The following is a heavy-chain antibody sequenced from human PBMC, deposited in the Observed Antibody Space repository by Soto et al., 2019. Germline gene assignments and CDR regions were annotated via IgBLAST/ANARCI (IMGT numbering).Heavy chain of an antibody. J-gene: IGHJ3*02. V-gene: IGHV1-18*01. Sequence: QIQLVQSGAEVKKPGASVKVSCKASGYTFISYGISWVRQAPGQGLEWIGWISAYNVNTKYAQKFQGRVTVTTDSSTTTAYMELRSLRSDDTAVYYCAREDCSGTSCNPGDIWGQGTMVTVSS. CDR1: GYTFISYG. CDR2: ISAYNVNT. CDR3: AREDCSGTSCNPGDI. D-gene: IGHD2-2*01.